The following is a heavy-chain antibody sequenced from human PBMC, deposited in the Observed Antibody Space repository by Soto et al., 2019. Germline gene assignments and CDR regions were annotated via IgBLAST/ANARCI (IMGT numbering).Heavy chain of an antibody. Sequence: GGSLRLSCAASGFTFSNAWMNWVRQAPGKGLEWVGRIKSKTDGGTTDYTEPVKGRFTISRDDSKNTLYLQMNSLKTEGTAVYYCTTAYSSGWYYFDYWGQGTLVTVSS. CDR1: GFTFSNAW. D-gene: IGHD6-19*01. V-gene: IGHV3-15*07. CDR2: IKSKTDGGTT. CDR3: TTAYSSGWYYFDY. J-gene: IGHJ4*02.